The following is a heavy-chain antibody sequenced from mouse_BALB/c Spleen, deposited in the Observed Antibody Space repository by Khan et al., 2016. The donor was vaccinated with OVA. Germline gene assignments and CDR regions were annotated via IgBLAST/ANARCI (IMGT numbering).Heavy chain of an antibody. CDR2: ILYSGST. V-gene: IGHV3-8*02. D-gene: IGHD2-14*01. Sequence: EVQLQESGPSLVKPSQTLSLTCSVTGDSITSGYWCWIRKFPGNKLEYMGYILYSGSTYYNPSLNSRTSITRHTSQTQYYQQLTSVTTEETATYYCARSTYRYAFACWGQGTLVTVSA. CDR3: ARSTYRYAFAC. J-gene: IGHJ3*01. CDR1: GDSITSGY.